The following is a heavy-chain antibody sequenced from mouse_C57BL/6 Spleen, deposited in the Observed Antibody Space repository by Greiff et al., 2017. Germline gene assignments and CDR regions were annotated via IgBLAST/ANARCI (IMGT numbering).Heavy chain of an antibody. CDR1: GYTFTDYE. D-gene: IGHD1-1*01. CDR3: TKDGSSEGAAMDY. CDR2: IDPETGGT. J-gene: IGHJ4*01. V-gene: IGHV1-15*01. Sequence: QVQLQQSGAELVRPGASVTLSCKASGYTFTDYEMHWVKQTPVHGLEWIGAIDPETGGTAYNQKFKGKAILTADKSSSTAYMELRSLTSEDSAVYYCTKDGSSEGAAMDYWGQGTSVTVSS.